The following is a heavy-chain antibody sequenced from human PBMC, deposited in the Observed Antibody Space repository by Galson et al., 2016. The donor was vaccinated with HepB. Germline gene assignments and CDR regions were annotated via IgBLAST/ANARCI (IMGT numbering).Heavy chain of an antibody. V-gene: IGHV4-31*03. J-gene: IGHJ3*02. CDR3: ARTYYYGSGAVDAFHI. D-gene: IGHD3-10*01. Sequence: TLSLTCTVSGDSLRGIYYWSWIRQHPGKGLEWIGYIYYTGSTYYNPSLKSRVSISVDTSKNQFSRKLSSVTAADTAVYYCARTYYYGSGAVDAFHIWGQGTMVAVSS. CDR2: IYYTGST. CDR1: GDSLRGIYY.